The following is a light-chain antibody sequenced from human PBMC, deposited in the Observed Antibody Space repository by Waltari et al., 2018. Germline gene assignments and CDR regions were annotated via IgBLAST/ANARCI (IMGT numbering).Light chain of an antibody. V-gene: IGLV2-23*01. CDR1: SRDVGSYTF. J-gene: IGLJ3*02. CDR2: DAT. Sequence: QSALTQPASVSGSPGQPTTISCTGPSRDVGSYTFVSWYQQHPGKAPNLMIYDATKRPSGVSDRFSGSKSGNTASLTISGLQAEDEADYYCCSYAGSNTWVFGGGTKVTVL. CDR3: CSYAGSNTWV.